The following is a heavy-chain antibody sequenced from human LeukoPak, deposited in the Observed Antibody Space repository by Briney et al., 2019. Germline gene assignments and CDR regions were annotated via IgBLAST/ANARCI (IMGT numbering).Heavy chain of an antibody. Sequence: SETLSLTCTVSGGSISSSSHFWGWIRQPPGKGLEWIVEIDQSGSTNYNPSLKSRVTITIDTSKNQFSLKLNSVTAADTAVYYCAINDGSGSYFKSDYWGQGTLVTVSS. CDR2: IDQSGST. D-gene: IGHD3-10*01. CDR1: GGSISSSSHF. J-gene: IGHJ4*02. V-gene: IGHV4-39*01. CDR3: AINDGSGSYFKSDY.